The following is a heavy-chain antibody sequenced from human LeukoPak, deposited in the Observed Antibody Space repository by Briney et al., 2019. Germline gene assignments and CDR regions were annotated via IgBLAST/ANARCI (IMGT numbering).Heavy chain of an antibody. CDR2: INYHGSEN. J-gene: IGHJ4*01. V-gene: IGHV3-7*01. CDR1: GFTYSSYS. CDR3: SRGDPDY. Sequence: GGSLRLSCAASGFTYSSYSMNWVRQAPGKGLEWVANINYHGSENYLVDSVKGRFTISRDNAKNSLFLQMNSLRAEDTAVYYCSRGDPDYWGQGTLVTVSS. D-gene: IGHD2-21*02.